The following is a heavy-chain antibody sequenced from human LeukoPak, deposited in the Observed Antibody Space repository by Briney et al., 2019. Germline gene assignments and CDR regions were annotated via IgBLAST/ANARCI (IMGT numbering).Heavy chain of an antibody. CDR1: GFTFSSYG. Sequence: GGSLRLSCAASGFTFSSYGMHWVRQAPGKGLEWVAVIWFDGSNNYYADSVKGRFTISRDNSKDTLYLQMNSLRAEDTAVYYCARDLGYCTNGVCHARFDYWGQGTLVTVSS. J-gene: IGHJ4*02. V-gene: IGHV3-33*01. CDR2: IWFDGSNN. CDR3: ARDLGYCTNGVCHARFDY. D-gene: IGHD2-8*01.